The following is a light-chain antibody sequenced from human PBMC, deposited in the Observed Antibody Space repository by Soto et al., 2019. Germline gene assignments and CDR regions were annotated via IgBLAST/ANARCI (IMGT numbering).Light chain of an antibody. CDR3: QQYNTYWT. Sequence: DIQMTQSPSTLSASVGDRVTITCRASQVINRWLAWYQHKPGKAPKLLIYKASSLESGVPSRFSGSGSGTEFTLTISILQPDDFATYYCQQYNTYWTFGQGTKVEIK. J-gene: IGKJ1*01. CDR1: QVINRW. V-gene: IGKV1-5*03. CDR2: KAS.